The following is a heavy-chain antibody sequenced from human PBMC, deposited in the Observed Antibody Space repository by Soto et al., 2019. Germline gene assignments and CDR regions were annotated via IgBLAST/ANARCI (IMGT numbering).Heavy chain of an antibody. CDR1: GFTFSSYS. J-gene: IGHJ4*02. CDR2: ISSSSSTI. Sequence: PGGSLRLSCAASGFTFSSYSMNWVRQAPGKGLEWVSYISSSSSTIYYADSVKGRFTISRDNAKNSLYLQMNSLRAEDTTVYYCASSGTLLVFRGQGTLVTVSS. V-gene: IGHV3-48*01. D-gene: IGHD1-1*01. CDR3: ASSGTLLVF.